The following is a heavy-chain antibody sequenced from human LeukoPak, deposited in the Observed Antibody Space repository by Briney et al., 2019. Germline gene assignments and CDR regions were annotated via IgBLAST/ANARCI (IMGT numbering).Heavy chain of an antibody. V-gene: IGHV3-7*01. J-gene: IGHJ3*01. D-gene: IGHD3-16*01. CDR2: MKWDGSEK. Sequence: GGSLRLSCAASGFTFRSFSMNWVRQAPGKGLEWVANMKWDGSEKHYVDSVKGRFTISRDNTKSSLYLQMNGLRAEDTAVYYCARPAYTAAYDLWGQGTLVTVSS. CDR3: ARPAYTAAYDL. CDR1: GFTFRSFS.